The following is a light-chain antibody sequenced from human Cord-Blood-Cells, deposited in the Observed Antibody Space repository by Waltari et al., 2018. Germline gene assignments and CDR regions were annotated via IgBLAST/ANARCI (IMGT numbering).Light chain of an antibody. J-gene: IGKJ2*03. V-gene: IGKV1-39*01. CDR2: AAS. CDR3: QQSYSTPPWS. Sequence: DIQMTQSPSSLSASVGDRVTITCRASQSISSYLNWYQQKPGKAPKILSYAASSLQSGVPSMFSGSGSGTDFTLTISSLQPEDFATYYFQQSYSTPPWSFGQGTKLEIK. CDR1: QSISSY.